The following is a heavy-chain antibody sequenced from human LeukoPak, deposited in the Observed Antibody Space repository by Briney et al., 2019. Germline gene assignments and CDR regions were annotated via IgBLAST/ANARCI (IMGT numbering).Heavy chain of an antibody. CDR2: ISGSGSST. D-gene: IGHD6-19*01. CDR1: GFTFSSYA. Sequence: GKSLRLSCAASGFTFSSYAMSWVRQAPGKGLEWVSAISGSGSSTYYADSVKGRFTISRDNSKNTLYLQMNSLRAEDTAVYYCAKDCPDSSGCPGDYWGQGTLVAVSS. V-gene: IGHV3-23*01. J-gene: IGHJ4*02. CDR3: AKDCPDSSGCPGDY.